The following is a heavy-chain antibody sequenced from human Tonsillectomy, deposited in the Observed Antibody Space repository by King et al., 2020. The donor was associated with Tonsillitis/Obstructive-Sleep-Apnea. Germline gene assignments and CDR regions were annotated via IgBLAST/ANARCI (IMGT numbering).Heavy chain of an antibody. CDR2: IISILGIA. V-gene: IGHV1-69*09. D-gene: IGHD3-3*01. Sequence: QLVQSGAEVKKPGSSVKVSCKASGGTFSSYAISWVRQAPGQGLEWVGRIISILGIANYAQKFQGRVTITADKSTSTAYMEMSSLRAEDTAVYYCARSLRFLGWLFDYWGQGTLVTVSS. CDR1: GGTFSSYA. CDR3: ARSLRFLGWLFDY. J-gene: IGHJ4*02.